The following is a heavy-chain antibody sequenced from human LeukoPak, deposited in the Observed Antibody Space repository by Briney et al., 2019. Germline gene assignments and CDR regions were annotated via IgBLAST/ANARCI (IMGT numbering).Heavy chain of an antibody. CDR3: ARVPTIITIFGVEGLHYMDV. V-gene: IGHV4-4*07. D-gene: IGHD3-3*01. CDR1: GGSISSYY. J-gene: IGHJ6*03. Sequence: SETLSLTCTVSGGSISSYYWSWTRQPAGKGLEWIGRIYTSGSTNYNPSLKSRVTMSVDTSKNQFSLKLSSVTAADTAVYYCARVPTIITIFGVEGLHYMDVWGKGTTVTVSS. CDR2: IYTSGST.